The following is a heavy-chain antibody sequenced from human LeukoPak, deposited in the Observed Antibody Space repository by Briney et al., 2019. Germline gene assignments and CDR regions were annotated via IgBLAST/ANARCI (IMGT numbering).Heavy chain of an antibody. Sequence: GESLKISCKASGYSFTSYWIGWVRQMPGKGLEWTGIVYPGDSDTRYSPSFQGQVTISADKSITTAYLQWSSLKASDTAMYYCARRRGIAAAGTGVDYWGQGTLVTVSS. J-gene: IGHJ4*02. CDR1: GYSFTSYW. D-gene: IGHD6-13*01. CDR3: ARRRGIAAAGTGVDY. V-gene: IGHV5-51*01. CDR2: VYPGDSDT.